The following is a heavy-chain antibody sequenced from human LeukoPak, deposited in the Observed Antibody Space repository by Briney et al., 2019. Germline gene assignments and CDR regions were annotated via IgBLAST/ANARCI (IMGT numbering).Heavy chain of an antibody. D-gene: IGHD1-26*01. CDR2: ISWNSGSI. CDR3: AKDIWGATTGGYFDY. CDR1: GFTFDDYA. Sequence: GGSLRLSCAASGFTFDDYAMHWVRQAPGKGREWVSDISWNSGSIGYADSVKGRFTISRDNAKNSLYLQMNSLRAEDTALYYCAKDIWGATTGGYFDYWGQGTLVTVSS. J-gene: IGHJ4*02. V-gene: IGHV3-9*01.